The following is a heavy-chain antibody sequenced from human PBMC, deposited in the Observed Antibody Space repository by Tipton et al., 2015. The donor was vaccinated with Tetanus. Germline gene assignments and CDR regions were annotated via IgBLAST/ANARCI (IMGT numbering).Heavy chain of an antibody. CDR1: GDSITDSH. Sequence: TLSLTCSVSGDSITDSHWSWIRQPPGKGLEWIAKIYSRENTFDYNPSLQGRARISLDTSKSQISLKLISVTAADTAVYYCARVANRSRRRGFDIWGQGTKVAVSS. CDR3: ARVANRSRRRGFDI. D-gene: IGHD2/OR15-2a*01. J-gene: IGHJ3*02. V-gene: IGHV4-59*01. CDR2: IYSRENTF.